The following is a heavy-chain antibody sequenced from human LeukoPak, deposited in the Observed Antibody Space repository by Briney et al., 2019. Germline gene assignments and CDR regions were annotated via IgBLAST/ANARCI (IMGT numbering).Heavy chain of an antibody. V-gene: IGHV1-8*01. Sequence: ASVKVSCKASGYTFTSYDINWVRQATGQGLEWMGWMNPNSGNTGYAQNFQGRVTMTRNTSISTAYMELSSLRSEDTAVYYCARGFYSSGWSLDYWGQGTLVTVSS. CDR2: MNPNSGNT. D-gene: IGHD6-19*01. CDR3: ARGFYSSGWSLDY. CDR1: GYTFTSYD. J-gene: IGHJ4*02.